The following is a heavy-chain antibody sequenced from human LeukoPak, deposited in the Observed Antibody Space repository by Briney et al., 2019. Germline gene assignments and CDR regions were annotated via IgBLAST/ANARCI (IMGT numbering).Heavy chain of an antibody. CDR3: ARTGSGSYYTEAGWFDP. D-gene: IGHD3-10*01. CDR2: IYYSGST. Sequence: SQTLSLTCTVSGGSISSYYWSWIRQPPGKGLEWIGYIYYSGSTNYNPSLKSRVTISVDTSKNQFSLKLSSVTAADTAVYYCARTGSGSYYTEAGWFDPWGQGTLVTVSS. CDR1: GGSISSYY. J-gene: IGHJ5*02. V-gene: IGHV4-59*01.